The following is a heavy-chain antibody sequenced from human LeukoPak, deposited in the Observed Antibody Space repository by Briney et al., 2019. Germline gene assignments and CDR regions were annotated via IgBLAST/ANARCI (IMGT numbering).Heavy chain of an antibody. CDR1: GGSVSDYY. CDR2: IYHTGST. CDR3: ARGNYYNWFEP. V-gene: IGHV4-59*02. J-gene: IGHJ5*02. D-gene: IGHD1-1*01. Sequence: SETLSLTCTIPGGSVSDYYWSWIRQSPGKGLEWIGYIYHTGSTSYSPSLKSRVTISADTSQNQFSLKLSSVTAADTAVYYCARGNYYNWFEPWGQGTLVTVSS.